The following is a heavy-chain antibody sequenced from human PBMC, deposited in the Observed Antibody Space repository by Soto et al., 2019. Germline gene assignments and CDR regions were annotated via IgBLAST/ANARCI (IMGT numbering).Heavy chain of an antibody. CDR3: AKAPRIQLWSTVYYFDY. J-gene: IGHJ4*02. CDR2: ISGSGGST. CDR1: GFTFSSYA. V-gene: IGHV3-23*01. D-gene: IGHD5-18*01. Sequence: GGSLRLSCAASGFTFSSYAMSLVRQAPGKGLEWVSAISGSGGSTYYADSVKGRFTISRDNSKNTLYLQMNSLRAEDTAVYYCAKAPRIQLWSTVYYFDYWGQGTLVTVSS.